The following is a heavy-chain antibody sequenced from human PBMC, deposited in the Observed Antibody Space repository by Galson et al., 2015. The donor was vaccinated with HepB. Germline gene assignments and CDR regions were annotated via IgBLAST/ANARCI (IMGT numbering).Heavy chain of an antibody. D-gene: IGHD3-9*01. J-gene: IGHJ5*02. CDR3: ARDQAPEYYDILTGSSGGGWFDP. Sequence: SVKVSCKASGGTFSSYAISWVRQAPGQGLEWMGGIIPIFGTANYAQKFQGRVTITADKSTSTAYMELSSLRSEDTAVYYCARDQAPEYYDILTGSSGGGWFDPWGQGTLVTVSS. V-gene: IGHV1-69*06. CDR1: GGTFSSYA. CDR2: IIPIFGTA.